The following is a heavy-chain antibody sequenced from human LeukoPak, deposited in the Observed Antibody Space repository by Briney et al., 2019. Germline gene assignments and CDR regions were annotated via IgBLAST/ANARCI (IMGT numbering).Heavy chain of an antibody. V-gene: IGHV3-23*01. Sequence: GSLRLSCAASGFTFNNYAMNWVRQALGKGLEWVSSISGGGETTYYADSAKGRFTISRDNSQNTLYLQMNSLRAEDTAVYYCARDLGSSSRKTNDAFDIWGQGTMVTVSS. J-gene: IGHJ3*02. CDR1: GFTFNNYA. D-gene: IGHD6-6*01. CDR3: ARDLGSSSRKTNDAFDI. CDR2: ISGGGETT.